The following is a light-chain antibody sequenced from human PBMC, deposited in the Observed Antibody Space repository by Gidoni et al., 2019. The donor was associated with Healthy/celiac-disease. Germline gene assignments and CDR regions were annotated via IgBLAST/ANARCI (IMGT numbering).Light chain of an antibody. V-gene: IGKV1-39*01. CDR2: AAS. Sequence: DIQMTQSPSSLSASVGDRVTITCRESQSISSYLNLYQQKPGKAPKLLIYAASSLQSGFPSRFSGSGSGTDFTLTISSLQPEDFATYYCQQSYSTPLTFXGXTKVEIK. CDR3: QQSYSTPLT. CDR1: QSISSY. J-gene: IGKJ4*01.